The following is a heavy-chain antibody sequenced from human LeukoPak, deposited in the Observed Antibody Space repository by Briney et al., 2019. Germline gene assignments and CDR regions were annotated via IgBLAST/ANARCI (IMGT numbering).Heavy chain of an antibody. J-gene: IGHJ4*02. D-gene: IGHD6-13*01. CDR1: GGSMSTYY. CDR2: IYYSGDT. CDR3: ARRLGTSSWLDY. V-gene: IGHV4-59*08. Sequence: SETLSLTCTVSGGSMSTYYWSWIRQPPGKGLEWIGYIYYSGDTNYNPSLKSRVTISVGTSKNQFSLKLSSVTAADTAVYYCARRLGTSSWLDYWGQGTLVTVSS.